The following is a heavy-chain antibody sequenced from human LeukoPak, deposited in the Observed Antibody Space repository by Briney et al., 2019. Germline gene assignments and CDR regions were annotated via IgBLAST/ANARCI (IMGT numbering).Heavy chain of an antibody. J-gene: IGHJ5*02. CDR2: INPSGGST. Sequence: ASVKVSCKASGYTFTSYYMHWVRQAPGQGLEWMGIINPSGGSTSYAQKFQGRVTMIRDTSTSTVYMELSSLRSEDTAVYYCAREGDVDTATWHWFDPWGQGTLVTVSS. V-gene: IGHV1-46*01. CDR3: AREGDVDTATWHWFDP. CDR1: GYTFTSYY. D-gene: IGHD5-18*01.